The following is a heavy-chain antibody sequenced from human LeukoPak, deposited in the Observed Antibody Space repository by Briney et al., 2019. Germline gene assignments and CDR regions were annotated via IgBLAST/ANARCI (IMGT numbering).Heavy chain of an antibody. CDR1: GYTFTSYG. J-gene: IGHJ6*02. Sequence: ASVKVSCKASGYTFTSYGISWVRQAPGQGLEWMGWIGAYNGNTNYAQKLQGRVTMTTDTSTSTAYMELRSLRSDDTAVYYCARDFTVTTPDYYYYGMDVWGQGTTVTVSS. CDR2: IGAYNGNT. CDR3: ARDFTVTTPDYYYYGMDV. V-gene: IGHV1-18*01. D-gene: IGHD4-17*01.